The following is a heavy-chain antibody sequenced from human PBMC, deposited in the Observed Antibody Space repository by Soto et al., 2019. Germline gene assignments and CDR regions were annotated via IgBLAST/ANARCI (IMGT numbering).Heavy chain of an antibody. CDR3: ARTLHGYCSGGSCSWCDTAMAY. D-gene: IGHD2-15*01. Sequence: GASVKVSCKASGGTFSSYAISWVRQAPGQGLEWMGGIIPIFGTASYAQKFQGRVTITADESTSTAYMELSSPRSEDTAVYYCARTLHGYCSGGSCSWCDTAMAYWGQGTLVSVSS. CDR1: GGTFSSYA. J-gene: IGHJ4*02. CDR2: IIPIFGTA. V-gene: IGHV1-69*13.